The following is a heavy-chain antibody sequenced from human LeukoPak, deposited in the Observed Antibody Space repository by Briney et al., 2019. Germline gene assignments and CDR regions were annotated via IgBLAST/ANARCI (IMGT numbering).Heavy chain of an antibody. Sequence: SETLSLTCTVSGDSISSANYYWGWVRQPPGKGPEWIGSIYFSGSTYYNPSLKSRVTISVETSKVQFSLKLSSVTAADTAVYYCARDSCNSTSCRKKFDNWGQGTLVTVSS. CDR1: GDSISSANYY. CDR3: ARDSCNSTSCRKKFDN. J-gene: IGHJ4*02. D-gene: IGHD2-2*01. CDR2: IYFSGST. V-gene: IGHV4-39*07.